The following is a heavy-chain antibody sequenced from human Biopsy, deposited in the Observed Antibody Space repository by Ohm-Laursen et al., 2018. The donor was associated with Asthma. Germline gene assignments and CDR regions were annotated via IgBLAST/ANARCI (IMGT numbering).Heavy chain of an antibody. CDR2: IIPISLTP. J-gene: IGHJ6*02. D-gene: IGHD4-17*01. Sequence: SVKVSCKGSRDIFSSYGFSWVRQAPGQGLEWMGGIIPISLTPSYARRFRGRVTISADEYTRTAYMELSSLRSEDTAVYYCAREVSTVDYGYYYFAMDVWGQGTTVTVSS. V-gene: IGHV1-69*13. CDR1: RDIFSSYG. CDR3: AREVSTVDYGYYYFAMDV.